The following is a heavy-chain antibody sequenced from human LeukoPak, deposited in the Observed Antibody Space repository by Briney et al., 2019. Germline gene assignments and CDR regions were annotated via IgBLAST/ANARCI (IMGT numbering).Heavy chain of an antibody. CDR3: TKERGGGGRRINLMVGGYGP. Sequence: GGSLRLSCAGSGFTFSGFAMHWVRQAPGKGLEWVAATSYHGRDKYYADAVSGRFTISRDNSKNTLHLEMNSQRTDDTAVYYCTKERGGGGRRINLMVGGYGPWGQGTQVTVSS. V-gene: IGHV3-30*04. CDR1: GFTFSGFA. D-gene: IGHD3-22*01. J-gene: IGHJ5*02. CDR2: TSYHGRDK.